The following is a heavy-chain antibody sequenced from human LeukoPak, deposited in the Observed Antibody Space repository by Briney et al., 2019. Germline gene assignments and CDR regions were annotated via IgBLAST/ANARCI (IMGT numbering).Heavy chain of an antibody. J-gene: IGHJ4*02. CDR1: GGSIRSYY. D-gene: IGHD2-2*01. Sequence: LETLSLTCTVSGGSIRSYYWSWIRQSPGKGLEWIGYIYYSGSTSYNPSLKSRVTISVDTSKNQFSLKLNSVTAADTAVYYCARDRKGSSCYDYWGQGTLVTVSS. CDR2: IYYSGST. CDR3: ARDRKGSSCYDY. V-gene: IGHV4-59*01.